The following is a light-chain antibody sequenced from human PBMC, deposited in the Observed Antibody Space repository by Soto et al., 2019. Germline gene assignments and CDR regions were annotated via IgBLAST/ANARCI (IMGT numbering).Light chain of an antibody. Sequence: DIQLTQSPSFLSASIGDRVTITCRASQGIKNYLAWYQQKPGKAPKLLIYVASTLQSGVPSRFSGSGSGTEFTLTISSLQPEDFATYYCQQLNSYPSFGPGTKVEIK. V-gene: IGKV1-9*01. J-gene: IGKJ3*01. CDR2: VAS. CDR3: QQLNSYPS. CDR1: QGIKNY.